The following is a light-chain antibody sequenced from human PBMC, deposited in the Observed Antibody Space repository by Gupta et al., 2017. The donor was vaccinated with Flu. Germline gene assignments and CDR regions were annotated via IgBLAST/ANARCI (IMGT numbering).Light chain of an antibody. CDR2: DVS. Sequence: QSALTQPASVSGCSGQSITISCPGTSNDVGRSDSVSWYQQSPGKAPKLLIYDVSSRPSGVSSRFSGSKSGNSASLTISGLQAEDETDYFCSSYTSTSTFYVFGTGTKVTVL. V-gene: IGLV2-14*03. J-gene: IGLJ1*01. CDR1: SNDVGRSDS. CDR3: SSYTSTSTFYV.